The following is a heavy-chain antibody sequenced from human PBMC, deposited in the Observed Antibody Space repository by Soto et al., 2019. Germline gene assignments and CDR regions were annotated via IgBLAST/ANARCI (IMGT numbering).Heavy chain of an antibody. CDR2: IYYSGST. CDR1: GGSISSGGYY. J-gene: IGHJ6*03. Sequence: QVQLQESGPGLVKPSQTLSLTCTVSGGSISSGGYYWSWIRQHPGKGLEWIGYIYYSGSTYYNPYIKSRVTISVDTSKNQFSLKLSSVTAADTAVYYCANGLRFFGGVDYYYMDVWGKGTTVTVSS. D-gene: IGHD3-3*01. V-gene: IGHV4-31*03. CDR3: ANGLRFFGGVDYYYMDV.